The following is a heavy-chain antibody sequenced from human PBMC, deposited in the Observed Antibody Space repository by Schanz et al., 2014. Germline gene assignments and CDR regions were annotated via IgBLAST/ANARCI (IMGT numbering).Heavy chain of an antibody. D-gene: IGHD1-26*01. Sequence: EVQLVESGGGLVQPGGSLRLSCAASGLTFSDYWMSWVRQAPGKGLEWVANIKQDGSDKNYVDSVRGRFTIARDNAKNSLYLHLNSLRAEDTTLYYCARGRWELRQWGQGTLVTVSS. J-gene: IGHJ4*02. CDR1: GLTFSDYW. CDR2: IKQDGSDK. CDR3: ARGRWELRQ. V-gene: IGHV3-7*01.